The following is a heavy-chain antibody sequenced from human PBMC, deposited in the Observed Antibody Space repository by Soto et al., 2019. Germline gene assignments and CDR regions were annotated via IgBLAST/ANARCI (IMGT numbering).Heavy chain of an antibody. CDR2: IIPYYNTL. D-gene: IGHD6-13*01. V-gene: IGHV1-69*01. J-gene: IGHJ4*02. CDR1: EGTFNSYA. Sequence: QAQVVQSGAEVRKPGSSVKLSCKASEGTFNSYAIAWVQQAPGQGLEWMGGIIPYYNTLNYAQKFQDRVTITADDSTNTVDMELSSLRSDDTAVYFWASGASRWYPYFFDSWAQGTLVNVSS. CDR3: ASGASRWYPYFFDS.